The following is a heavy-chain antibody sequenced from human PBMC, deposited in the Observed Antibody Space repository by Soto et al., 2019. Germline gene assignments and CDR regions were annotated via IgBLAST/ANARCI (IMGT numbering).Heavy chain of an antibody. V-gene: IGHV3-66*01. CDR1: GFTVSSIY. J-gene: IGHJ6*02. Sequence: GGSLRLSCAASGFTVSSIYMSWVRQAPGRGLEWVSVINNAGTTFYADSVKGRFTISGDKSKNTLYLQMNSLRVEDTAIYYCVRENYYYGMDVWGQGTAVTVSS. CDR2: INNAGTT. CDR3: VRENYYYGMDV.